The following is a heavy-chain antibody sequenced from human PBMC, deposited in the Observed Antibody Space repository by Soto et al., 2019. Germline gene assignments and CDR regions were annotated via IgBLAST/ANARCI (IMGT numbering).Heavy chain of an antibody. CDR3: HGGSPSY. V-gene: IGHV3-30*03. CDR2: VSKDGSEK. J-gene: IGHJ4*02. D-gene: IGHD1-26*01. Sequence: QVKLVDSGGGVVPPGRSLRLYCAASGFTFNNYGMHWVRQAPGKGLEWVAVVSKDGSEKYYADSVKGRFSISRDNSKNTMYLQMNSLRVEDTAVYFCHGGSPSYWGPGTLVTVSS. CDR1: GFTFNNYG.